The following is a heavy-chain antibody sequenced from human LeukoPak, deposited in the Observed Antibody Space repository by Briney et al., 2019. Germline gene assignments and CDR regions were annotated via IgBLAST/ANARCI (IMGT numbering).Heavy chain of an antibody. CDR3: AEDQIGYCSGGSCYDFDY. J-gene: IGHJ4*02. V-gene: IGHV3-23*01. CDR1: GFTFSSYA. D-gene: IGHD2-15*01. Sequence: GGSLRLSCAASGFTFSSYAMSWVRQAPGKGLEWVSGISGSGDDPYYADSVKGRFTISRDNSENTLYLQMNSLRAEDTAVYYCAEDQIGYCSGGSCYDFDYWGQGTLVTVSS. CDR2: ISGSGDDP.